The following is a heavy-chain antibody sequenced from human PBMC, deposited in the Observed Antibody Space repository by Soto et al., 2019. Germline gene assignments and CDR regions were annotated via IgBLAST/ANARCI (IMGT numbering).Heavy chain of an antibody. CDR3: GAQDYVAKGYHFET. CDR1: GVSIDNFF. D-gene: IGHD4-17*01. V-gene: IGHV4-59*08. Sequence: SETLSLTCTVSGVSIDNFFWSWIRQTPGKGLEWIGYVSQGGAAAYMAEGETTGYNPSLESRATISLDLPKNQFSLNLNSVTTADTAVYYCGAQDYVAKGYHFETWGQGTMVTVSS. CDR2: VSQGGAAAYMAEGETT. J-gene: IGHJ4*02.